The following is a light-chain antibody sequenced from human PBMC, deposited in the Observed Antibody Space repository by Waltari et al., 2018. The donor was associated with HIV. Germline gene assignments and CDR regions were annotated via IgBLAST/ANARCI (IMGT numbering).Light chain of an antibody. V-gene: IGKV1-5*03. CDR1: QRISDW. CDR2: RAS. J-gene: IGKJ1*01. CDR3: QQYNGYPWT. Sequence: DIQMTQSPSTLSASVGDRVTITCRASQRISDWLAWYQQKPGKAPKLLIYRASSLESGVPSRFSGSGSGTGFTLTISSLQPDDFASYYCQQYNGYPWTFGQGTKVEVK.